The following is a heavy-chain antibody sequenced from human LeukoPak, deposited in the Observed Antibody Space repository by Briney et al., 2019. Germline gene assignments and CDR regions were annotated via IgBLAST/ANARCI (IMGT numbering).Heavy chain of an antibody. V-gene: IGHV5-51*01. J-gene: IGHJ3*02. CDR3: ARRGKVYCSGGSCYDDAFDI. D-gene: IGHD2-15*01. CDR1: GYSFTTYW. CDR2: IYPGDSDT. Sequence: GESLKISCKGSGYSFTTYWIGWVRQMPGKGLEWMGIIYPGDSDTRYSPSFQGQVTISADKSISTAYLQWSSLKASDTAMYYCARRGKVYCSGGSCYDDAFDIWGRGTMVTVSS.